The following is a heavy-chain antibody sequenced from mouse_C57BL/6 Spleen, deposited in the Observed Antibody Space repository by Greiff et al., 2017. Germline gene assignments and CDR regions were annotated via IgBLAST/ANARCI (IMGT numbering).Heavy chain of an antibody. CDR1: GFSLTSYG. D-gene: IGHD2-3*01. CDR3: AKKDGYYGSGFAY. J-gene: IGHJ3*01. CDR2: IWRGGST. V-gene: IGHV2-5*01. Sequence: VKLQESGPGLVQPSQSLSITCTVSGFSLTSYGVHWVRQSPGKGLEWLGVIWRGGSTDYNAAFMSRLSITKDNSKSQVFFKMNSLQADDTAIYYCAKKDGYYGSGFAYWGQGTLVTVSA.